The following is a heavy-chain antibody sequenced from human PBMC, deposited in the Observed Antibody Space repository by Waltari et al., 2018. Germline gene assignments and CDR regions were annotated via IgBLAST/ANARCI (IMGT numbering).Heavy chain of an antibody. V-gene: IGHV1-69*04. J-gene: IGHJ4*02. CDR2: IIPILGIA. D-gene: IGHD6-13*01. CDR1: GGTFSSYA. Sequence: QVQLVQSGAEVKKPGSSVKVSCKASGGTFSSYAISWVRQAPGQGLGWMGRIIPILGIANYAQKFQGRVTITADKSTSTAYMELSSLRSEDTAVYYCASEVEGIFDYWGQGTLVTVSS. CDR3: ASEVEGIFDY.